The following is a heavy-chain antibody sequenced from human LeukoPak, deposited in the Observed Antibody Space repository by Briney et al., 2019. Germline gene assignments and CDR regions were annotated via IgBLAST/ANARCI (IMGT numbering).Heavy chain of an antibody. CDR3: ARVRTIFGVITYDAFDI. D-gene: IGHD3-3*01. CDR1: GYTFTGYY. V-gene: IGHV1-2*02. CDR2: INPNSGGT. J-gene: IGHJ3*02. Sequence: ASVKVSCKASGYTFTGYYIHWVRQAPRQGLEWMGWINPNSGGTNYAQKFQGRVTMTRDTSIGTAYMELSRLRSDDTAVYYCARVRTIFGVITYDAFDIWGQGTMVTVSS.